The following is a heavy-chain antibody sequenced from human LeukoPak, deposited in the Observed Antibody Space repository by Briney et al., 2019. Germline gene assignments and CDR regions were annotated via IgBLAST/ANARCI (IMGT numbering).Heavy chain of an antibody. CDR2: IIPIFGTA. V-gene: IGHV1-69*05. CDR1: GCTFSSYA. Sequence: SVKVSCKASGCTFSSYAISWVRQAPGQGLEWMGRIIPIFGTANYAQKFQGRVTITTDESTSTAYMELSSLRSEDTAVYYCATEIGHYDILTGYYADIDYWGQGTLVTVSS. CDR3: ATEIGHYDILTGYYADIDY. J-gene: IGHJ4*02. D-gene: IGHD3-9*01.